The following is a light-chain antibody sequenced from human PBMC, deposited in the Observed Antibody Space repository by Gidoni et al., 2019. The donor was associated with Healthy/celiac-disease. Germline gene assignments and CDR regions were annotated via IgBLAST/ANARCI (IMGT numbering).Light chain of an antibody. CDR2: GAS. V-gene: IGKV3-20*01. CDR3: QQYGSSPWT. Sequence: EIVFPQSPGPLSLSPGERATLSCRASQSVSSSYLAWYQQKPGQAPRLLIYGASSRATGIPDRFSGSGSGTDFTLTISRLEPEDFAVYYCQQYGSSPWTFGQGTKVEIK. J-gene: IGKJ1*01. CDR1: QSVSSSY.